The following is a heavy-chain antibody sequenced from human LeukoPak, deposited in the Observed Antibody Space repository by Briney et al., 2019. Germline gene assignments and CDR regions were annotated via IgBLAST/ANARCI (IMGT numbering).Heavy chain of an antibody. J-gene: IGHJ4*02. D-gene: IGHD5-24*01. CDR2: IRYDGNNQ. CDR1: GFTFSTYG. Sequence: PGGSLRLSCAASGFTFSTYGMHWVRQAPGKGLEWVTFIRYDGNNQNYADSVKGRFTISRDNSKNTLYLQMNSLRTEDTAVYYCAKDRGRGMPTNFDYWGQGTLVTVSS. CDR3: AKDRGRGMPTNFDY. V-gene: IGHV3-30*02.